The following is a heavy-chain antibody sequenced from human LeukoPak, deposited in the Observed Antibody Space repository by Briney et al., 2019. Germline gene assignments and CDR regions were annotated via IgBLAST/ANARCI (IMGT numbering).Heavy chain of an antibody. D-gene: IGHD3-9*01. V-gene: IGHV4-4*07. J-gene: IGHJ4*02. CDR2: IYTSGST. CDR3: AIDSSSLTGYYGD. Sequence: KTSETLSLTCTVSGVSISSYYWSWLRQPAGKGLEWIGRIYTSGSTNYNPSLKSRVTMSVDTSKNQFSLKLSSVTAADTAVYYCAIDSSSLTGYYGDWGQGTLVTVSS. CDR1: GVSISSYY.